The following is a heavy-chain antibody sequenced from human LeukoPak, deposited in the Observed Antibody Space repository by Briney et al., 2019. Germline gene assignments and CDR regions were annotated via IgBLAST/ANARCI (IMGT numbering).Heavy chain of an antibody. CDR3: ARQYSSGWFRHFDY. Sequence: GESLRISCRSSGYSFINYYIGWVRQVPGKGLEWMGVIYPGGSDTTYSPSFRGQVVFSADRSTTTVYLQLTNLQASDTAIYYCARQYSSGWFRHFDYWGQGTLLAVSS. J-gene: IGHJ4*01. V-gene: IGHV5-51*01. CDR1: GYSFINYY. CDR2: IYPGGSDT. D-gene: IGHD3-22*01.